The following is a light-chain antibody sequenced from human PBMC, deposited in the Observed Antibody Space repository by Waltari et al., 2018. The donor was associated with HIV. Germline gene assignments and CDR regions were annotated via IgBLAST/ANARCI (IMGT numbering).Light chain of an antibody. CDR3: QQSYSPPWT. CDR2: AAT. V-gene: IGKV1-39*01. Sequence: DIQMTQSPSSLSAYVGDRVTITCRASQKISNYLHWYHQKPGKAPNLLIYAATSFQSGVPSRFSGSGSGTDFTLTITSLQPEDFGTYYCQQSYSPPWTFGQGTKVEIK. CDR1: QKISNY. J-gene: IGKJ1*01.